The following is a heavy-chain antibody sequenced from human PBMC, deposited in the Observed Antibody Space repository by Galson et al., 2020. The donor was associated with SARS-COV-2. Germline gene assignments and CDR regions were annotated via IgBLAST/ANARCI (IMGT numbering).Heavy chain of an antibody. J-gene: IGHJ6*02. CDR3: ARDKPLRYVDWPYSYYYYGMDV. D-gene: IGHD3-9*01. V-gene: IGHV1-3*01. Sequence: ASVKVSRKASGYTFTSYAMHWVRQAPGQRLEWMGWINAGNCNTKYSQKFHGRVTITRDTSASTVYMELSSLRSEETAVYYCARDKPLRYVDWPYSYYYYGMDVWGQGTTVTVSS. CDR2: INAGNCNT. CDR1: GYTFTSYA.